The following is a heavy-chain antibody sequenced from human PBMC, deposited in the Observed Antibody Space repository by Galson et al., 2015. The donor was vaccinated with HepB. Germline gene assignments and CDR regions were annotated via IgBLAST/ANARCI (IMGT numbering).Heavy chain of an antibody. CDR2: INTSGTS. J-gene: IGHJ3*01. V-gene: IGHV4-4*07. D-gene: IGHD6-13*01. CDR3: ARRGEQGAYDL. CDR1: GGSISTNY. Sequence: ETLSLTCPVSGGSISTNYWSWIRQPAGKGLEWIGRINTSGTSNYNPSLKSRVALSLDTSNNQISLNLRSVTAADTAMYYCARRGEQGAYDLWGQGTMVTVSS.